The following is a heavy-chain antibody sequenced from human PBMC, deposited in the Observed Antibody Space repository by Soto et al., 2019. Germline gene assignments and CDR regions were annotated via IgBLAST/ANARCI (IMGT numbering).Heavy chain of an antibody. D-gene: IGHD2-2*01. CDR3: ARKEDYCSSTSCYGYYYGMDV. Sequence: ASVKVSCKASGYTFTSYYMHWVRQAPGQGLEWMGIINPSGGSTSYAQKFQGRVTMTRDASTSTVYMELSSLRSEDTAVYYCARKEDYCSSTSCYGYYYGMDVWGQGTTVTVSS. J-gene: IGHJ6*02. CDR1: GYTFTSYY. V-gene: IGHV1-46*01. CDR2: INPSGGST.